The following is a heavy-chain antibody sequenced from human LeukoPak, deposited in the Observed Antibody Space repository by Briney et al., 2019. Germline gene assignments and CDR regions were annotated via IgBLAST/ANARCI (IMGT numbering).Heavy chain of an antibody. V-gene: IGHV5-51*01. J-gene: IGHJ4*02. CDR3: AITGYSTTWEYF. D-gene: IGHD2/OR15-2a*01. Sequence: GESLKISCKVSGYSLTSYWIGWARQMPGKGLELMGIINPGNSVTRYSPSFKGQVTLSVDRYINTLHLQWSSLEASDTAMYSCAITGYSTTWEYFWGQGTLVTVSS. CDR1: GYSLTSYW. CDR2: INPGNSVT.